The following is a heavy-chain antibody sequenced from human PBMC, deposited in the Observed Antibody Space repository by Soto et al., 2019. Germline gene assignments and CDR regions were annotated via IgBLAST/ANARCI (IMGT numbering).Heavy chain of an antibody. Sequence: SETLSLTCTVSGGSISSYYWSWIRQPPGKGLEWIGYIYYSGSTNYNPSLKSRVTISVDTSKNQFSLKLSSVTAADTAVYYCARGYDILTGGWFDPWGQGTLVTVSS. CDR2: IYYSGST. J-gene: IGHJ5*02. CDR1: GGSISSYY. CDR3: ARGYDILTGGWFDP. D-gene: IGHD3-9*01. V-gene: IGHV4-59*01.